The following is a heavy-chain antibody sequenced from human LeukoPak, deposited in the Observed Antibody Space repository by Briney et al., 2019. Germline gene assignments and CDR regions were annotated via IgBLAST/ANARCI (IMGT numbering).Heavy chain of an antibody. J-gene: IGHJ4*02. CDR2: IVVCSGNT. Sequence: TSVKVSCKASGFSFTTSAVQWVRQARGQRLEWIGWIVVCSGNTNYAQKLQERVTITRDMSSSTAYLQLSSLSSEDTAVYFCAADLPYSNYGPLDFWGQGTLVTVSS. V-gene: IGHV1-58*01. D-gene: IGHD4-11*01. CDR3: AADLPYSNYGPLDF. CDR1: GFSFTTSA.